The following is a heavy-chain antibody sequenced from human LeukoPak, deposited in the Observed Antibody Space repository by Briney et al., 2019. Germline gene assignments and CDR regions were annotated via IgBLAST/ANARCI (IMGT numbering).Heavy chain of an antibody. D-gene: IGHD6-6*01. CDR3: ARGLIAARLDY. Sequence: ETLSLTCTVSGGSISSYYWSWIRQPPGKGLEWIGYIYYSGSTNYNPSLKSRVTISVDTSKNQFSLKLSSVTAADTAVYYCARGLIAARLDYWGQGTLVTVSS. CDR1: GGSISSYY. CDR2: IYYSGST. V-gene: IGHV4-59*01. J-gene: IGHJ4*02.